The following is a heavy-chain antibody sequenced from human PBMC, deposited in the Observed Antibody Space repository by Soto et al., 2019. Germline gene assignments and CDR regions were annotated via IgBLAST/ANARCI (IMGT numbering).Heavy chain of an antibody. CDR2: IDPSDSQT. J-gene: IGHJ4*01. CDR3: ARQIYDSDTGPNCPYYFDS. V-gene: IGHV5-10-1*01. D-gene: IGHD3-22*01. Sequence: GESLKISCKGSVYRFAGYWITWLRQKPGKGLEWMGRIDPSDSQTYYSPSFRGHVTISATKSITTVFLQWSSLRASDTAMYYCARQIYDSDTGPNCPYYFDSWRNGPTVTVS. CDR1: VYRFAGYW.